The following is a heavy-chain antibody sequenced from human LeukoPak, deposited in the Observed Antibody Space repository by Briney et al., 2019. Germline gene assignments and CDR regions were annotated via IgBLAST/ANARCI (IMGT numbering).Heavy chain of an antibody. CDR1: GYSFSTSW. D-gene: IGHD4-11*01. CDR3: ARRSVTGDYYYYYMDV. J-gene: IGHJ6*03. CDR2: IYPGDSDT. Sequence: GESLKISCKGSGYSFSTSWIGWVRQMPGKGLEWMGIIYPGDSDTRYSPSFQGQVTISADKSISTAYLQWSSLKASDTAMYYCARRSVTGDYYYYYMDVWGKGTTVTVSS. V-gene: IGHV5-51*01.